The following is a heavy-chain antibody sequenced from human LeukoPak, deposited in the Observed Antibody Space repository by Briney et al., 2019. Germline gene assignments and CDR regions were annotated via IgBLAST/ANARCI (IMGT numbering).Heavy chain of an antibody. D-gene: IGHD3-10*02. CDR2: IGSDNKP. V-gene: IGHV3-53*01. J-gene: IGHJ6*02. CDR3: ARDLHYYVAMDV. Sequence: GSRRLSCAASAFSVSSNYMSWARPAPGKWMEWVSSIGSDNKPPSSRTLRGRLAISRANSRSMPFLKLNGLNAEDPPLFSVARDLHYYVAMDVWGQGTTVTVSS. CDR1: AFSVSSNY.